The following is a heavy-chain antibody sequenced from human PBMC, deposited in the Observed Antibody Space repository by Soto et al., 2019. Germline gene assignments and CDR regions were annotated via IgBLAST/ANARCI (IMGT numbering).Heavy chain of an antibody. V-gene: IGHV4-31*11. J-gene: IGHJ5*02. CDR2: IYYSGST. Sequence: PSETLSLTCAVYGGSFSGYYWSWIRQHPGKGLEWIGYIYYSGSTYYNPSLKSRVTISVDTSKDQFSLKLSSVTAADTAVYYCARSVFPWGQGTLVTVSS. CDR1: GGSFSGYY. CDR3: ARSVFP.